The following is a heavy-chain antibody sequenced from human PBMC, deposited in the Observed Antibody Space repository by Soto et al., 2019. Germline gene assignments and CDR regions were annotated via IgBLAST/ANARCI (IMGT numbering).Heavy chain of an antibody. Sequence: QDQLVQSGAELRKPGASVRVSCRASGFRFSDYGFNWLRQAPGQGLEWMGWISACNGNTETAQGLQDSVTMTTDSSTTTAHMALTNLTTDDTALYSCARSYYLADAFDVWGQGTMVTVSS. CDR1: GFRFSDYG. V-gene: IGHV1-18*01. CDR3: ARSYYLADAFDV. CDR2: ISACNGNT. J-gene: IGHJ3*01. D-gene: IGHD3-16*01.